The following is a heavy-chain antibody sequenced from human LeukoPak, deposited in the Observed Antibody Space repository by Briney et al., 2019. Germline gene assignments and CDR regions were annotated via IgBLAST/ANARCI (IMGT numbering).Heavy chain of an antibody. V-gene: IGHV3-23*01. CDR2: FSGSGDNT. CDR1: GFTFSSYA. CDR3: ARGAPAGPFDAFDI. Sequence: GGSLRLSCAASGFTFSSYAMSWVRQAPGKGLEWVSGFSGSGDNTYYAEYVKGRFTISRVNSKNTLYLQMSSLRAEDTAVYYCARGAPAGPFDAFDIWGQGTMVTVSS. D-gene: IGHD6-13*01. J-gene: IGHJ3*02.